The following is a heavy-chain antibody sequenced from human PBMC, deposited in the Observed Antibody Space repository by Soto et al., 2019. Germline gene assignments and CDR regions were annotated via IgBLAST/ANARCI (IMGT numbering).Heavy chain of an antibody. V-gene: IGHV1-18*01. D-gene: IGHD6-13*01. CDR2: ISAYNGNT. CDR1: GYTFTSYG. CDR3: ASVRYSSSWYDWFDP. Sequence: QVQLVQSGAEVKKPGASVKVSCKASGYTFTSYGISWARQAPGQGLEWMGWISAYNGNTNYAQKLQGRVTMTTDTSTSTAYMELRSLRSDDTAVYYCASVRYSSSWYDWFDPWGQGTLVTVSS. J-gene: IGHJ5*02.